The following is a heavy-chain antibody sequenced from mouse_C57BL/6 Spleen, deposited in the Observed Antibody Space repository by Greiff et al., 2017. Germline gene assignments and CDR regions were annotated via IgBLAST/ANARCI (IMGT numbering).Heavy chain of an antibody. CDR3: AISLDGRGDHWYFDV. CDR1: GYTFTSYW. J-gene: IGHJ1*03. CDR2: IHPSDSDT. D-gene: IGHD1-1*01. Sequence: QVQLKQPGAELVKPGASVKVSCKASGYTFTSYWMHWVKQRPGQGLEWIGRIHPSDSDTNYNQKFKGKATLTVDKSSSTAYMQLSSLTSEDSAVYYCAISLDGRGDHWYFDVGGTGTTVTVSS. V-gene: IGHV1-74*01.